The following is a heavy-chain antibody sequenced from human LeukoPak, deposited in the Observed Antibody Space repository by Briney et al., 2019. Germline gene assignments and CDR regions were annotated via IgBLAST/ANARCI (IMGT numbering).Heavy chain of an antibody. CDR1: GFTFSSYG. J-gene: IGHJ4*02. Sequence: GGSLRLSCAASGFTFSSYGMNWVRQAPGKGLEWVAFIRYDGSNKYYADSVKGRFTISRDNSKNTLYLQMNSLGAEDTAVYYCAKDPTSSGWAHLDYWGQGTLVTVSS. D-gene: IGHD6-19*01. V-gene: IGHV3-30*02. CDR2: IRYDGSNK. CDR3: AKDPTSSGWAHLDY.